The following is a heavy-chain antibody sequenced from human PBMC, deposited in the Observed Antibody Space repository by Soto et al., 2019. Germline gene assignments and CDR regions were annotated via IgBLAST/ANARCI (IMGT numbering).Heavy chain of an antibody. Sequence: QVQLEQSGAEVKTPGSSMMISCNASGGTLSDHGISWLRQAPGQGQECVGGTIPVFNTAKYAPKFQGRVTIAADQSTTIADMELGSLRSDDTALYYGARVVYGSGNYYTGTSAFDIWGQGTLVIVSS. CDR2: TIPVFNTA. V-gene: IGHV1-69*01. J-gene: IGHJ3*02. D-gene: IGHD3-10*01. CDR3: ARVVYGSGNYYTGTSAFDI. CDR1: GGTLSDHG.